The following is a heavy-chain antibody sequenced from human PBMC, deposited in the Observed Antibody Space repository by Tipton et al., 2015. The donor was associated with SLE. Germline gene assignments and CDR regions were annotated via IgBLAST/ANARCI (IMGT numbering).Heavy chain of an antibody. CDR2: INHSGST. Sequence: TLSLTCAVYGGSFSGYYWSWIRQPPGKGLEWIGEINHSGSTNYNPSLKSRVTISVDTSKNQFSLKLSSVTAADTAVYYCAPRSPTYYYGSGSDSSANWGQGTLITVSS. D-gene: IGHD3-10*01. CDR3: APRSPTYYYGSGSDSSAN. J-gene: IGHJ4*02. V-gene: IGHV4-34*01. CDR1: GGSFSGYY.